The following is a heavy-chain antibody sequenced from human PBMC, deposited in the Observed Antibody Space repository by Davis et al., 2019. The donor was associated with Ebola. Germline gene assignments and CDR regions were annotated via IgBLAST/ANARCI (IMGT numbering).Heavy chain of an antibody. D-gene: IGHD5-24*01. J-gene: IGHJ6*02. Sequence: SVQVSCKASGGTFSSQTITWVRQAPGQGLEWMGGIVPIYVTPSYSQKFQGRLTITADEPTSTAYMELNTLTFQDTAVYYCASPTLMMASKYGHYYYGLDVWGQGTTVTVSS. CDR2: IVPIYVTP. V-gene: IGHV1-69*13. CDR3: ASPTLMMASKYGHYYYGLDV. CDR1: GGTFSSQT.